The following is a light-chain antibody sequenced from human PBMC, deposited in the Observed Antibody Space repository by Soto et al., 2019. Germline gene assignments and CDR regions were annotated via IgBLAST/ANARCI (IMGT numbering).Light chain of an antibody. Sequence: QSALTQPASVSGSPGQSITISCTGTSSDVGTYNLVSWYQQHPGKAPKLMIYEGTQRPSGVSNRFSGSKSGNTASLTISGLQAEDEADYYCSSYATSSFYVFGTGTKLTVL. J-gene: IGLJ1*01. CDR3: SSYATSSFYV. V-gene: IGLV2-14*02. CDR2: EGT. CDR1: SSDVGTYNL.